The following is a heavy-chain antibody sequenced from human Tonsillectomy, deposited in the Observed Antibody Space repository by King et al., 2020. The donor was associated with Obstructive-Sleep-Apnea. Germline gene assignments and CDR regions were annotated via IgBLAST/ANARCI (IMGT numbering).Heavy chain of an antibody. Sequence: VQLQESGPGLVKPSQTLSLTCTVSGGSISSGGHYWSWIRQHPGKGLEWIGNIYNRGGTYYNPSLKSRVTRSVDTSKNQFSLKLSSVTSADTAVYYCARAPYNSGWIEYWGQGTLVTVSS. J-gene: IGHJ4*02. CDR3: ARAPYNSGWIEY. CDR2: IYNRGGT. V-gene: IGHV4-31*03. D-gene: IGHD6-19*01. CDR1: GGSISSGGHY.